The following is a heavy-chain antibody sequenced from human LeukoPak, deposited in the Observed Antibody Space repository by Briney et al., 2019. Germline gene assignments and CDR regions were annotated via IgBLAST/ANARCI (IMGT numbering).Heavy chain of an antibody. V-gene: IGHV1-46*01. J-gene: IGHJ4*02. CDR3: AKDRSDTSGWSCFDY. CDR2: IKPSGGAT. D-gene: IGHD6-19*01. CDR1: GYTFTNYY. Sequence: ASVKVSCTASGYTFTNYYMHWVRQAPGQGLEWMGIIKPSGGATSYAQKFQGRVTMTRDTSTNTVYMDLSSLTSEDTAVYYCAKDRSDTSGWSCFDYWGQGTLVTVSS.